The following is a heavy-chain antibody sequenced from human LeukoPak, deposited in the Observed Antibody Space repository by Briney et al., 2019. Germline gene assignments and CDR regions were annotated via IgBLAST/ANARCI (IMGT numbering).Heavy chain of an antibody. CDR1: GFTFSSYA. CDR3: ARTSEAFDY. J-gene: IGHJ4*02. Sequence: PGGSLRLSCAASGFTFSSYAMSWVRQAPGKGLEWVSAISGSDGSTYYADSVKGRFTISRDNAKNSLYLQMNSLRAEDTAVYYCARTSEAFDYWGQGTLVTVSS. V-gene: IGHV3-23*01. CDR2: ISGSDGST.